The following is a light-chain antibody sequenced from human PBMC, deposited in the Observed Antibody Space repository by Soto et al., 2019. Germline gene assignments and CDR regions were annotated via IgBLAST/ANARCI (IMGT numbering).Light chain of an antibody. CDR1: QTIASRY. CDR2: RTF. Sequence: EIFFTQSPGTLSFSPGEKTTLSFRASQTIASRYLAWYQHQPDQAPRLLIYRTFARAPGIPDRFSGGGSGTDFTLTISRLEREDFAVYYCQQYDTSPPTFGQGTRLEIK. J-gene: IGKJ5*01. V-gene: IGKV3-20*01. CDR3: QQYDTSPPT.